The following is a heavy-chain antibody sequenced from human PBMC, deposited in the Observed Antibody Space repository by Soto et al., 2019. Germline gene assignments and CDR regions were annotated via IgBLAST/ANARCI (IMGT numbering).Heavy chain of an antibody. D-gene: IGHD4-17*01. Sequence: QVQLVQSGAEVKKPGSSVKVSCKASGGTFSSYAISWVRQAPGQGLDWMGGIIRIFGTANYAQKFQGSVAITAGESTSTAYMELSSLRSEDTAVYYCAVTVTTHYGMDVWGQGTTVTVSS. CDR2: IIRIFGTA. V-gene: IGHV1-69*01. J-gene: IGHJ6*02. CDR3: AVTVTTHYGMDV. CDR1: GGTFSSYA.